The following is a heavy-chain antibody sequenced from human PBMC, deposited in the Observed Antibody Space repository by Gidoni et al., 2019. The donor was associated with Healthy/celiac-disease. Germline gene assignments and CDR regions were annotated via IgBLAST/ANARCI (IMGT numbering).Heavy chain of an antibody. V-gene: IGHV3-33*01. CDR1: GFTFSSSG. CDR2: IWYDGSNK. Sequence: QVQLVESGGGVVQPGRSLRLSCAASGFTFSSSGMHWVRQAPGKGLEGVAVIWYDGSNKNYADSVKGRFTISRDNSKNTLYLQMNSLRAEDTAVYYCAREPDYWGQGTLVTVSS. J-gene: IGHJ4*02. CDR3: AREPDY.